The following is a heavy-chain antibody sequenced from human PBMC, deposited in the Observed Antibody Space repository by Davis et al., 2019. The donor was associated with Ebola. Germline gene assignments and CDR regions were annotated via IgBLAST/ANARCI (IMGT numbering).Heavy chain of an antibody. J-gene: IGHJ4*02. D-gene: IGHD6-6*01. CDR3: ASLVAARIDY. Sequence: SVKGRFTISRDNAKNSLYLQMNSLRSEDTAVYYCASLVAARIDYWGQGTLVTVSS. V-gene: IGHV3-21*04.